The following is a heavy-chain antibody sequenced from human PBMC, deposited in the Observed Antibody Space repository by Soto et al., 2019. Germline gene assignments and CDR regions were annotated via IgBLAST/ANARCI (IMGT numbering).Heavy chain of an antibody. D-gene: IGHD3-3*01. V-gene: IGHV3-23*01. Sequence: EVQLLESGGTLVQPGGSLRLSCAVSGFTFSSYFMSWVRQAPGKGLEWVSAISGGGDTTTYAASVKGRFTVSRDNSKNTTFLQMNSLRVEDTALYYCAKYEGRSLDVWSKGTTVTVSS. J-gene: IGHJ6*04. CDR1: GFTFSSYF. CDR3: AKYEGRSLDV. CDR2: ISGGGDTT.